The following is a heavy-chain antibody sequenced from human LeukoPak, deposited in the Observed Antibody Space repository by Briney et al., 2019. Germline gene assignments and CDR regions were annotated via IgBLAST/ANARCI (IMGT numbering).Heavy chain of an antibody. J-gene: IGHJ4*02. CDR2: ISSSSSYI. D-gene: IGHD3-9*01. CDR1: GFTFSSYA. Sequence: PGGSLRLSCAASGFTFSSYAMSWVRQAPGKGLEWVSSISSSSSYIYYADSVKGRFTISRDNAKNSLYLQMNSLRAEDTAVYYCARGYSYDILTGYYTALEVDYWGQGTLVTVSS. V-gene: IGHV3-21*01. CDR3: ARGYSYDILTGYYTALEVDY.